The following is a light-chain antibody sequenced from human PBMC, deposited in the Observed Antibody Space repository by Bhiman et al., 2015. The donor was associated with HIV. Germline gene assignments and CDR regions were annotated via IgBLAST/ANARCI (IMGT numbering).Light chain of an antibody. Sequence: QSALTQPPSASGSPGQSVTISCTGTNSDVGGYNYVSWYQQYPGKAPKLIIYEVTKRPSGVPNRFSGSKSGNTASLTISGLQAEDEADYYCCSYAGSSPVVFGGGTKLTVL. CDR1: NSDVGGYNY. CDR3: CSYAGSSPVV. V-gene: IGLV2-8*01. CDR2: EVT. J-gene: IGLJ2*01.